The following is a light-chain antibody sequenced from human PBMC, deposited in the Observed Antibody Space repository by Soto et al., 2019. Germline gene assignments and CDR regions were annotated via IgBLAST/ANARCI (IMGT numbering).Light chain of an antibody. CDR2: AAS. CDR3: LEDYHYPWT. V-gene: IGKV1-6*01. J-gene: IGKJ1*01. Sequence: AIQMTQSPSSLSAAVGDRVTITCRASQGIRDDLAWYQQKPGKAPKLLVYAASKLQSGVPSRFSGSGSGTDFTFTISSLQPEDSATYYCLEDYHYPWTFGQGTKVEIK. CDR1: QGIRDD.